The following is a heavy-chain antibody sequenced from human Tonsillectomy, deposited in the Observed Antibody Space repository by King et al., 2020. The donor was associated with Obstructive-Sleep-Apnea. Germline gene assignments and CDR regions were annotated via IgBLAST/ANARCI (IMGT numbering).Heavy chain of an antibody. Sequence: VQLVESGVEVKKPGASVKVSCKASGYTFATYGFTWVRLAPGQGLEWMGWINASNGNTKYAQNFQVRVTMTTDTSTSTAYMELRSLRSDDTAVYYCARVNQAAAWSFDYWGQGTLVTVSS. J-gene: IGHJ4*02. CDR3: ARVNQAAAWSFDY. CDR2: INASNGNT. V-gene: IGHV1-18*01. D-gene: IGHD6-13*01. CDR1: GYTFATYG.